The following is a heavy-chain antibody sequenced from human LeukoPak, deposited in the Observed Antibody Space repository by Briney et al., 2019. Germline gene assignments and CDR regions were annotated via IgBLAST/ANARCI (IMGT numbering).Heavy chain of an antibody. CDR2: IYTSGST. Sequence: PPETLSLTCTVSGGSLSSGSYYWSWIRPPAGKGLEWIGRIYTSGSTNYNPYLKSRVTISVDTSKNQFSLKLSSVTAADTAVYYYARTYDTTRIDYWGQGTLVTVSS. CDR3: ARTYDTTRIDY. CDR1: GGSLSSGSYY. V-gene: IGHV4-61*02. J-gene: IGHJ4*02. D-gene: IGHD3-22*01.